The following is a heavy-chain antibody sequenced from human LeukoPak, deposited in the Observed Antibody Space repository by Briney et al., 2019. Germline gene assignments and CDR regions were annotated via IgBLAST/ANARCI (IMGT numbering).Heavy chain of an antibody. CDR1: GYTFTNYG. J-gene: IGHJ5*02. Sequence: ASVKVSCKASGYTFTNYGISWVRQAPGQGLEWMGWISANNDNTNYGQKLQGRVTMTTDTSTTTAYMELGSLRSEDTAVYYCARDRGYSSGWSWFDPWGQGTLVTVSS. D-gene: IGHD6-19*01. CDR2: ISANNDNT. CDR3: ARDRGYSSGWSWFDP. V-gene: IGHV1-18*01.